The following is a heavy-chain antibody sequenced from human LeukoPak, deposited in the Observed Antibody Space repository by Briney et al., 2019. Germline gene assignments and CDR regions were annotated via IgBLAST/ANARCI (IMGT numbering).Heavy chain of an antibody. CDR2: INSDGSST. Sequence: GGSLRLSCAASGFTFSSYWMHWVRQAPGTGLVWVSRINSDGSSTSYADSVKGRFTISRDNSKNTLYLQMNSLRVEDTAVYYCAPGRAAAALFDSWGQGTLVTVSS. D-gene: IGHD6-13*01. V-gene: IGHV3-74*01. CDR3: APGRAAAALFDS. CDR1: GFTFSSYW. J-gene: IGHJ4*02.